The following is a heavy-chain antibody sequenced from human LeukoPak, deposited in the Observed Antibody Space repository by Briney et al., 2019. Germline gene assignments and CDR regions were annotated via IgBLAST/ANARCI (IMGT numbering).Heavy chain of an antibody. CDR1: GFTVGSNY. J-gene: IGHJ4*02. CDR2: IKDDGSEA. D-gene: IGHD1-26*01. CDR3: ARFTRRYSGDY. V-gene: IGHV3-7*03. Sequence: PGGALRLSGAASGFTVGSNYMSGVRQAPGEGLEGVANIKDDGSEAYYVDSVRGRFTIVRDNAYNSLYLQMNSLRVEDTAIYFCARFTRRYSGDYWGQGTLVSVSS.